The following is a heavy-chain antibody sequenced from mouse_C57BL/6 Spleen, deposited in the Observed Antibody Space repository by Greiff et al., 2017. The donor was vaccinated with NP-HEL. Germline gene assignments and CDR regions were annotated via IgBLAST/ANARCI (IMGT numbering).Heavy chain of an antibody. D-gene: IGHD1-1*01. CDR3: ARGTLTTVVARDY. J-gene: IGHJ2*01. CDR1: GYTFTSYW. CDR2: IHPNSGST. Sequence: VQLQQPGAELVKPGASVKLSCKASGYTFTSYWMHWVKQRPGQGLEWIGMIHPNSGSTNYNEKFKSKATLTVDKSSSTAYMQLSSLTSEDSAVYYCARGTLTTVVARDYWGQGTTLTVSS. V-gene: IGHV1-64*01.